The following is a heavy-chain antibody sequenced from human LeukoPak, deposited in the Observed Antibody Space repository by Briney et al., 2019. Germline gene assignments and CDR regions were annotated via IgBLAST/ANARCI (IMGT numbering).Heavy chain of an antibody. D-gene: IGHD3-22*01. CDR1: GGTFSRNA. CDR2: IIPTLGIP. Sequence: SVKVSCKASGGTFSRNAITWVRQAPGQGLEWMGGIIPTLGIPNYAQKFQGRVTITADKSTSTAYMELSSLRSEDTAVYYCATQGEDYDSSGYSFDSWGQGTLVTVSS. V-gene: IGHV1-69*10. J-gene: IGHJ4*02. CDR3: ATQGEDYDSSGYSFDS.